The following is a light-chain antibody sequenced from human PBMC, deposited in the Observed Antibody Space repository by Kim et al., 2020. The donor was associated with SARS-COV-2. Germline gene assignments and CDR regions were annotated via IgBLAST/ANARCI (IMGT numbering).Light chain of an antibody. V-gene: IGLV3-19*01. CDR3: NSRDSSGNLWV. J-gene: IGLJ3*02. CDR2: GKN. CDR1: SLRSYY. Sequence: SSELTQDPAVSVALGQTVRITCQGDSLRSYYATWYQQKPGQAPILVIYGKNNRPSGIPDRFSGSSSGNTASLTITGTQAGDEADYYCNSRDSSGNLWVFGGGTQLTVL.